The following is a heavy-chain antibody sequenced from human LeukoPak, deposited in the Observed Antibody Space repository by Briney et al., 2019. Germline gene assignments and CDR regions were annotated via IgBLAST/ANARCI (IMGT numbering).Heavy chain of an antibody. CDR2: ISSSSSYI. J-gene: IGHJ5*02. CDR1: GFTFSSYS. D-gene: IGHD2-21*01. CDR3: AKDPYRVIVATGNYLDP. Sequence: NPGGSLRLSCAASGFTFSSYSMNWVRQAPGKGLEWVSSISSSSSYIYYADSVKGRFTISRDNSKNTLYLQMDSLRGEDTAVYYCAKDPYRVIVATGNYLDPWGQGTLVTVSS. V-gene: IGHV3-21*01.